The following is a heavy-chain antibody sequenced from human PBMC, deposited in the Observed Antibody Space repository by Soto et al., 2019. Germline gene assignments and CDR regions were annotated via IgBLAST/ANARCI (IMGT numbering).Heavy chain of an antibody. CDR1: GFTFSTYN. CDR3: ARDGLPVALDY. Sequence: PGGSLRLSCAASGFTFSTYNMNWVRQAPGEGLEWVSSISSSSTYIYYADSVKGRLTISRDNAKNSLYLQMNTLRAEDTAVYYCARDGLPVALDYWGQGTLVTVSS. CDR2: ISSSSTYI. J-gene: IGHJ4*02. V-gene: IGHV3-21*01.